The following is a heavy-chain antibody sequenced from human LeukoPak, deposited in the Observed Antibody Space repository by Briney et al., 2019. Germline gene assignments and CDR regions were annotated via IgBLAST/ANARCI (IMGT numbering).Heavy chain of an antibody. CDR2: ISYDGSNK. CDR1: GFTFSSYA. CDR3: ARAMVRAPLDY. D-gene: IGHD3-10*01. V-gene: IGHV3-30*04. J-gene: IGHJ4*02. Sequence: GRSLRLSCAASGFTFSSYAMHWVRQAPGKGLEWVAVISYDGSNKYYADSVKGRFTISRDNSKNTLYLQMNSLRAEDTAVYYCARAMVRAPLDYWGQGTLVTVSS.